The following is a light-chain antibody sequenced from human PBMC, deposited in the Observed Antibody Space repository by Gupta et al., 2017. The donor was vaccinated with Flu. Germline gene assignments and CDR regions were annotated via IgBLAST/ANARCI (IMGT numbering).Light chain of an antibody. CDR1: SSNIGTNY. Sequence: HSAFTHPPSVSPAPGLQVTIPCSGSSSNIGTNYVSWYQQLPGAAPKLLIYDTYKRPSGIPDRFSGSKYGTSATLGITGLQTGDEADDYCGKWDSSMSAGVFGGGTKLTVL. V-gene: IGLV1-51*01. CDR2: DTY. J-gene: IGLJ3*02. CDR3: GKWDSSMSAGV.